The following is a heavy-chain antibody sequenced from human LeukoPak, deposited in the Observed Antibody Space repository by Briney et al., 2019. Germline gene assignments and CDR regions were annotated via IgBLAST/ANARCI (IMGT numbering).Heavy chain of an antibody. V-gene: IGHV1-69*13. D-gene: IGHD3-22*01. CDR3: ARASSGYYDDAFDI. Sequence: SVKVSCKASGGTFSSYAISWVRQAPGQGLEWMGGIFPIFGTANYAQKFQGRVTITADESTRTAYMELSSLRSEDTAVYYCARASSGYYDDAFDIWGQGTMVTVSS. J-gene: IGHJ3*02. CDR1: GGTFSSYA. CDR2: IFPIFGTA.